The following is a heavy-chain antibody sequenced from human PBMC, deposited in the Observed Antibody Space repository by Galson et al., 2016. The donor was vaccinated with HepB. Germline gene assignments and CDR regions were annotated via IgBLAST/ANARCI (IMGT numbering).Heavy chain of an antibody. V-gene: IGHV3-48*01. CDR3: AGPLEPLYGMDV. CDR1: GFTFRTYS. D-gene: IGHD5-24*01. J-gene: IGHJ6*02. Sequence: SLRLSCAASGFTFRTYSMNWVRQAPGKGLEWVSYISTTSRFMYYADSVKGRFTIARDNAKNSLYLQMNSLRAEDTAVYYCAGPLEPLYGMDVWGQGTTVTVS. CDR2: ISTTSRFM.